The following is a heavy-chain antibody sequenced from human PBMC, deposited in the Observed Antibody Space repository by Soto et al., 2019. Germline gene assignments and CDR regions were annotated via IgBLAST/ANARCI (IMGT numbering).Heavy chain of an antibody. J-gene: IGHJ4*02. D-gene: IGHD2-8*02. Sequence: ASVKVSCKASGYTFTRYGISWVRQAPGQGLEWMGWISAYNGNTNYAQKLQGKVTMTTDTSTSTAYMELRSLRSDDTAVYYCATGVICIRYFTVDSWGQGTRVPVSA. V-gene: IGHV1-18*01. CDR3: ATGVICIRYFTVDS. CDR2: ISAYNGNT. CDR1: GYTFTRYG.